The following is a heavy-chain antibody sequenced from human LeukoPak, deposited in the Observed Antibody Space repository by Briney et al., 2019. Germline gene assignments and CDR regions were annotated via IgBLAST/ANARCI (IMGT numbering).Heavy chain of an antibody. CDR1: GYTFTDYY. Sequence: GASVKVSCKASGYTFTDYYMHWVRQAPGQGLEWMGWINPNNGGTNYGKKFQGRVTMTRDTSSSTVYMELSRLTSDDTAVYYCARGTIPAAGRFDPWGQGTLVTVSS. J-gene: IGHJ5*02. CDR3: ARGTIPAAGRFDP. D-gene: IGHD6-13*01. CDR2: INPNNGGT. V-gene: IGHV1-2*02.